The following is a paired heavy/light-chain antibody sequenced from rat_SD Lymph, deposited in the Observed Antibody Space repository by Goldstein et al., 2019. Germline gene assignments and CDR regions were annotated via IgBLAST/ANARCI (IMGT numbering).Light chain of an antibody. V-gene: IGKV4S4*01. CDR3: QQWSSNPLT. Sequence: EIVLTQSPTTTAASPGEKVTITCLASSSVSNMYWYQQKSGASPKLLIYSTSSLASGVPDRFSGSGSGTSYSLTINTMEAEDAATYYCQQWSSNPLTFGSGTKLEIK. J-gene: IGKJ5*01. CDR1: SSVSN. CDR2: STS.
Heavy chain of an antibody. D-gene: IGHD1-6*01. J-gene: IGHJ1*01. CDR3: TRETTDYYYDWYFDF. CDR1: GFSLTSNS. CDR2: IWSGGST. Sequence: QVQLKESGPGLVQPSQTLSLTCTVSGFSLTSNSVHWVRQPPGKGLEWVGAIWSGGSTDYNSALKSRLSISRDTSKSQVFLKMNSLQTEDTAIYFCTRETTDYYYDWYFDFWGPGTMVTVSS. V-gene: IGHV2-1*01.